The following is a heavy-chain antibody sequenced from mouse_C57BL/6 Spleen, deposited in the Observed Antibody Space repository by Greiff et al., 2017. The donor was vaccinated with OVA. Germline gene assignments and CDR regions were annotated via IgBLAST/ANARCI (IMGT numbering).Heavy chain of an antibody. Sequence: EVHLVESGGGLVKPGGSLKLSCAASGFTFSSYAMSWVRQTPEKRLEWVATISDGGSYTYYPDNVKGRFTISRDNAKNNLYLQMSHLKSEDTAMYYCAREEVAECAYWGQGTLVTVSA. CDR3: AREEVAECAY. CDR1: GFTFSSYA. D-gene: IGHD1-1*02. J-gene: IGHJ3*01. CDR2: ISDGGSYT. V-gene: IGHV5-4*01.